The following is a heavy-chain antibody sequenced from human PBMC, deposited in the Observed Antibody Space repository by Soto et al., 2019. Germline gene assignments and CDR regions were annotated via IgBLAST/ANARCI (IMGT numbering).Heavy chain of an antibody. CDR3: AREGRYCSGGSCKKGVDY. V-gene: IGHV1-69*01. J-gene: IGHJ4*02. D-gene: IGHD2-15*01. CDR2: IIPIFGTA. CDR1: GGTFSSYA. Sequence: QVQLVQSGAEVKKPGSSVKVSCKASGGTFSSYAISWVRQAPGQGLEWMGGIIPIFGTANYAQKFQGRVRITAEESTSTAYMELSSLRSADTVVYYCAREGRYCSGGSCKKGVDYGGQGTLVTVSS.